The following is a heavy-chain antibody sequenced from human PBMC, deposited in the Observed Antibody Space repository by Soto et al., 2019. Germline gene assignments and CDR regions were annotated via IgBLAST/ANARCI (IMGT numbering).Heavy chain of an antibody. V-gene: IGHV1-69*13. CDR2: IIPIFGTA. Sequence: SLKVSCKSSGGTFSSYASSWVRQAPGQGLEWMGGIIPIFGTANYAQKFQGRVTITADESTSTAYMELSSLRSEDTAVYYCASTRRDGYHFDYWGQGTLVTVSS. J-gene: IGHJ4*02. CDR1: GGTFSSYA. D-gene: IGHD5-12*01. CDR3: ASTRRDGYHFDY.